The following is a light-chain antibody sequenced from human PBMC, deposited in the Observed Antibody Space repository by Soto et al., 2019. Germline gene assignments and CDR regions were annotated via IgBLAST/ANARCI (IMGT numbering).Light chain of an antibody. J-gene: IGKJ4*01. Sequence: DIQMNQSPSTLSASVRDIVSITCRASKSISRWLDWYQQKPGKAPKLLIYDASSLESGVRSVFSGSGSGTEFTLTISSLQPDDFATYYCQQYSSSPVTFGGGTKVDIK. CDR3: QQYSSSPVT. CDR1: KSISRW. V-gene: IGKV1-5*01. CDR2: DAS.